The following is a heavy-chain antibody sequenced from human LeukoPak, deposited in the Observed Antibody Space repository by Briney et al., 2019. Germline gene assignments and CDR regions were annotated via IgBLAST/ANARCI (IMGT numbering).Heavy chain of an antibody. CDR1: GYTFTSYD. J-gene: IGHJ3*02. D-gene: IGHD3-22*01. CDR3: ARSVSYYYDSSGYYAFDI. CDR2: MNPNSGNT. V-gene: IGHV1-8*03. Sequence: VASVKVSCKASGYTFTSYDINWVRQATGQGREWMGWMNPNSGNTGYALKFQGRVTITRNTSISTAYMELSSLRSEDTAVYYCARSVSYYYDSSGYYAFDIWGQGTMVTVSS.